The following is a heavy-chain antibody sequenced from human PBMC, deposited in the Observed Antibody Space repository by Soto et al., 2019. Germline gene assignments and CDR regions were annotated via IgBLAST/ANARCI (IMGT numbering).Heavy chain of an antibody. D-gene: IGHD2-2*01. V-gene: IGHV1-69*01. CDR1: GGTFSSYA. CDR3: ARGGDIVVVPAARGGYYYYYGMDV. CDR2: IIPIFGTA. Sequence: QVQLVQSGAEVKKPGSSVKVPCKASGGTFSSYAISWVRQAPGQGLEWMGGIIPIFGTANYAQKFQGRVTITADESTSTAYMELSSLRSEDTAVYYCARGGDIVVVPAARGGYYYYYGMDVWGQGTTVTVSS. J-gene: IGHJ6*02.